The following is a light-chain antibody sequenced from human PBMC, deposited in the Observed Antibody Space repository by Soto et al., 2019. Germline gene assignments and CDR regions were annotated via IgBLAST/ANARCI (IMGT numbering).Light chain of an antibody. CDR3: QHYNSYSEA. Sequence: EIQMSQSPSTLSGSVGDRVTITCRASQTISSWLAWYQQKPGKAPKLLIYKASTLKSGVPSRFSGRGSGTEFTLTISSLQPDDFATYYCQHYNSYSEAFGQGTKVDIK. J-gene: IGKJ1*01. CDR2: KAS. CDR1: QTISSW. V-gene: IGKV1-5*03.